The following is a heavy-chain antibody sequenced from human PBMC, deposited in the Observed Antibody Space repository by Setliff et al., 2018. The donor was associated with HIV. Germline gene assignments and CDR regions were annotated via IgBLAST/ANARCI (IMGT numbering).Heavy chain of an antibody. V-gene: IGHV1-69*05. CDR1: GGTFSGYV. D-gene: IGHD3-10*01. Sequence: GASVKVSCKTSGGTFSGYVLIWVRQAPGQGLEWMGGIIPLFGTANYAQKFQGRVTITTDKSTSTAYMELTSLRSDDTAVYYCARVSSFNKIIREAFDIWGQGTLVTVSS. CDR3: ARVSSFNKIIREAFDI. J-gene: IGHJ3*02. CDR2: IIPLFGTA.